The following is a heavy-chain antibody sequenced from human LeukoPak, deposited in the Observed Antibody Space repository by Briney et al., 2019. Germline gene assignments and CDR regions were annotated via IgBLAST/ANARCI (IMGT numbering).Heavy chain of an antibody. V-gene: IGHV4-39*01. D-gene: IGHD1-26*01. CDR1: GGSISSRSSY. Sequence: PSETLSLTCTVSGGSISSRSSYRTWIRQPPGKGLEWIATILYTGTTYYNPSLNSRVTISVDTSKNQFSLKLSSVTAADTAVYYCARRIVGAIDGFDYWGQGTLVTVSS. CDR3: ARRIVGAIDGFDY. J-gene: IGHJ4*02. CDR2: ILYTGTT.